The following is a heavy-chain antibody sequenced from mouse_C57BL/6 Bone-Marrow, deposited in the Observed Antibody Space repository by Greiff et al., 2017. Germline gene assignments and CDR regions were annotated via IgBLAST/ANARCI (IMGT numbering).Heavy chain of an antibody. J-gene: IGHJ2*01. CDR1: EYAFPSYD. CDR2: INSDGGST. CDR3: GRQKVYYFDN. Sequence: EVKLVESGGGLVKPGASLKLSCESTEYAFPSYDMSWVRQTPEKRLELVAAINSDGGSTYYPDTMERRFIISRDKTKKTLYLQMSRLRADDTALYYSGRQKVYYFDNWGWGTALSVSA. V-gene: IGHV5-2*01.